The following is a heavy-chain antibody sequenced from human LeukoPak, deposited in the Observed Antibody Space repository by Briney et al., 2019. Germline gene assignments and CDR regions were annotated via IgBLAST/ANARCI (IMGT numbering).Heavy chain of an antibody. V-gene: IGHV4-31*03. CDR1: GGSITSSGYSY. J-gene: IGHJ3*02. CDR2: TYYSGTS. CDR3: ARGGDDYGNLDI. D-gene: IGHD4-17*01. Sequence: PSETLSLTCTVSGGSITSSGYSYWTWIRQHAGKGLEWIGFTYYSGTSHYHTSLKSRVTISVDTSKNQFSLRLNSVTAADTAVYYCARGGDDYGNLDIWGQGTMVTVSS.